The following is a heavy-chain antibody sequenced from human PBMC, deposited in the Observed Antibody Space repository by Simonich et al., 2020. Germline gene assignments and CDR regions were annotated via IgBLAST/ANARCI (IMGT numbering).Heavy chain of an antibody. J-gene: IGHJ3*02. CDR2: NNPNSGGT. D-gene: IGHD2-21*01. Sequence: QVQLVQSGAEVKKPGASVTVSCKASGYTFTGSDMHWVQQAQGQGLEGMGWNNPNSGGTNDAQKIQGRVTMTRDTSISTAYMELSRLRSDDTAVYYCARNGLVGILKAFDIWGQGTMVTVSS. V-gene: IGHV1-2*02. CDR1: GYTFTGSD. CDR3: ARNGLVGILKAFDI.